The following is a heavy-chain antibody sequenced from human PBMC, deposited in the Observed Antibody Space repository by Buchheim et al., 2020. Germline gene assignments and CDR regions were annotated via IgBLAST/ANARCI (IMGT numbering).Heavy chain of an antibody. V-gene: IGHV3-30*18. D-gene: IGHD3-16*01. CDR1: GFTFSSYG. J-gene: IGHJ4*02. CDR2: ISYDGSNK. Sequence: QVQLVESGGGVVQPGRSLRLSCAASGFTFSSYGMHWVRQAPGKGLEWVAVISYDGSNKYYADSVKGRFTISRDNSKNTLYLQMNSLRAEDTAVYYCANDREKTDCVWGSPPDYWGQGTL. CDR3: ANDREKTDCVWGSPPDY.